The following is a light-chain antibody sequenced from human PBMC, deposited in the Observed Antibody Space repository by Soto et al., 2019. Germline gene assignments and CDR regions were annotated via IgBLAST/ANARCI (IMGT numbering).Light chain of an antibody. V-gene: IGLV2-14*01. CDR2: EVS. J-gene: IGLJ1*01. Sequence: QSVLTQPASVSGSPGQSITISCTGTSSDVGGYNYVSWYQQHPGKAPKLMIYEVSNRPSGVSNRFSGSKSGNTASLTISGLQAEDEADYYCSSYTSSSTLGLGFGTGTKVTVL. CDR1: SSDVGGYNY. CDR3: SSYTSSSTLGLG.